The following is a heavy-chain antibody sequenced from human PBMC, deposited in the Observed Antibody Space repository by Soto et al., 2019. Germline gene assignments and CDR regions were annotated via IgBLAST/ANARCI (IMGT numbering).Heavy chain of an antibody. J-gene: IGHJ4*02. CDR3: ARRRGSAMVMRYFDY. CDR1: GGSISSGGYY. V-gene: IGHV4-31*03. D-gene: IGHD5-18*01. Sequence: TLSLTCTVSGGSISSGGYYWSWILQHPGKGLEWIGYIYYSGSTYYNPSLKSRVTISVDTSKNQFSLKLSSVTAADTAVYYYARRRGSAMVMRYFDYWGQGTLVTVSS. CDR2: IYYSGST.